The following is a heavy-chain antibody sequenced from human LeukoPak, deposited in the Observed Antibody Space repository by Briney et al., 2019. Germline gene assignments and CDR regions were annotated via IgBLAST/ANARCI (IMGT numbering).Heavy chain of an antibody. CDR2: IYTSGSI. CDR1: GGSITSYY. D-gene: IGHD3-22*01. J-gene: IGHJ4*02. V-gene: IGHV4-4*07. Sequence: SETLSLTCTVSGGSITSYYWSWIRQPAGKGLEWIGRIYTSGSINYNPSLKSRVTMSVDTSKSQFSLKLSSVTAADTAVYYCAANYYYDSSGYDNWGQGILVTVSS. CDR3: AANYYYDSSGYDN.